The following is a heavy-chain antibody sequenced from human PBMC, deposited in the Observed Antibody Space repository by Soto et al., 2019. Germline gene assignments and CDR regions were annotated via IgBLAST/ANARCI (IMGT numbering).Heavy chain of an antibody. V-gene: IGHV1-69*13. CDR3: ARELGCSSTSCLGGWFDP. CDR1: GGTFSSYA. D-gene: IGHD2-2*01. J-gene: IGHJ5*02. CDR2: IIPIFGTA. Sequence: GASVKVSCKASGGTFSSYAISWVRQAPGQGLEFMGGIIPIFGTANYAQKFQGRVTITADESTSTAYMELSSLRSEDTAVYYCARELGCSSTSCLGGWFDPWGQGTLVTVSS.